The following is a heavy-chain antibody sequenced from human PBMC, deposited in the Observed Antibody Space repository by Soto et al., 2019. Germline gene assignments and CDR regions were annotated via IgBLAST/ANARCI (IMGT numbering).Heavy chain of an antibody. J-gene: IGHJ6*02. D-gene: IGHD1-26*01. CDR3: ARDRMGAGHMDV. Sequence: QVQLQESGPGLVKPSQTLSLTCTVSGGSISSGDYYWRWIRQPPGKGLEWIGYIYYSGSTYYNPSLKRRVTISVDTSKNQFSLKLSSVTAADTAVYYCARDRMGAGHMDVWGQGTTVTVSS. CDR1: GGSISSGDYY. V-gene: IGHV4-30-4*01. CDR2: IYYSGST.